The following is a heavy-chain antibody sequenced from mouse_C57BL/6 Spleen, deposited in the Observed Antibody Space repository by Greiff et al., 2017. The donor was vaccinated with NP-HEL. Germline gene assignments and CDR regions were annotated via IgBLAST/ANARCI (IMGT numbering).Heavy chain of an antibody. V-gene: IGHV1-82*01. CDR1: GYAFSSSW. CDR2: IYPGDGDT. Sequence: VQLQQSGPELVKPGASVKISCKASGYAFSSSWMNWVKQRPGKGLEWIGRIYPGDGDTNYNGKFKGKATLTADKSSSTAYMQLSSLTSEDSAVYFCARGTAQATSGFAYWGQGTLVTVSA. J-gene: IGHJ3*01. D-gene: IGHD3-2*02. CDR3: ARGTAQATSGFAY.